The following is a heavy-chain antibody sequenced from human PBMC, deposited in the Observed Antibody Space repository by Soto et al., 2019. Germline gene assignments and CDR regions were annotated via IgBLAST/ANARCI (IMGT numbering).Heavy chain of an antibody. Sequence: SETLSLTCTVSGGSISGGDYYWSWIRQPPGKGLEWIGYIYYSGSTYYNPSLKSRVTISVDTSKNQFSLKLSSVTAADTAVYYCAMNPTRSNSGYDLVDYWGQGTLVTVSS. CDR1: GGSISGGDYY. V-gene: IGHV4-30-4*01. CDR2: IYYSGST. D-gene: IGHD5-12*01. CDR3: AMNPTRSNSGYDLVDY. J-gene: IGHJ4*02.